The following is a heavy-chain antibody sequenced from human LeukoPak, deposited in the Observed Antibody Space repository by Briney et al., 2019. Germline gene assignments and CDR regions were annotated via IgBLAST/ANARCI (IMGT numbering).Heavy chain of an antibody. Sequence: PSETLSLTCAVYGGSISSYYWSWIRQPPGKGLEWIGQITYGGKTKYNPSLKSRVTISIDTSKNQVSLKLHSVTAADTAVYYCARRRDTAALFYRYYYLDVWGKGTTVTISS. J-gene: IGHJ6*03. V-gene: IGHV4-34*01. CDR2: ITYGGKT. CDR1: GGSISSYY. D-gene: IGHD2-2*01. CDR3: ARRRDTAALFYRYYYLDV.